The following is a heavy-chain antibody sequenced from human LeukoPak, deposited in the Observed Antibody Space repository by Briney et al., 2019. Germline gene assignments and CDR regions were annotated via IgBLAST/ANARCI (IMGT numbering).Heavy chain of an antibody. D-gene: IGHD3-10*01. J-gene: IGHJ4*02. CDR3: ATRMYSSGSYSYYFDY. Sequence: ASVKVSCKVSGYTLTELSMHWVRQAPGKGLEWMGGFDPGDGETIYAQKFQGRVTMTEDTSTDTAYMELSSLRSEDTAVYCCATRMYSSGSYSYYFDYWGQGTLVTVSS. CDR2: FDPGDGET. V-gene: IGHV1-24*01. CDR1: GYTLTELS.